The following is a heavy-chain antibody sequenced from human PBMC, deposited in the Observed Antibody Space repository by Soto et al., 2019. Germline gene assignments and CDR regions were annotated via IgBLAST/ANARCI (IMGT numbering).Heavy chain of an antibody. Sequence: AESLTLSCAASGFSVSSNYLSCVRQAPGKGLEWVSVIYSGGSTYYADSVKGRFTISRDNSKNTLYLQMNSLRAEDTAVYYGARPAYYDGSGYQVIFDYWGLGTRVTGSS. CDR1: GFSVSSNY. J-gene: IGHJ4*02. CDR3: ARPAYYDGSGYQVIFDY. V-gene: IGHV3-66*04. CDR2: IYSGGST. D-gene: IGHD3-22*01.